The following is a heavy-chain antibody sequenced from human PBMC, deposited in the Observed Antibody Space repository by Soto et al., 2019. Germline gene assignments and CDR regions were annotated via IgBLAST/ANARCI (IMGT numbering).Heavy chain of an antibody. CDR2: INPSGGST. CDR3: VRDALNYYFAGAPPGYFYY. Sequence: ASVKVSCKASGYTFTRYYMHWVRQAPGQGLEWMGIINPSGGSTSYAQKFQGRVTMTRDTSTSTVDMELSSLRSEVTAVYYCVRDALNYYFAGAPPGYFYYSGQGT. J-gene: IGHJ4*02. D-gene: IGHD3-3*01. CDR1: GYTFTRYY. V-gene: IGHV1-46*03.